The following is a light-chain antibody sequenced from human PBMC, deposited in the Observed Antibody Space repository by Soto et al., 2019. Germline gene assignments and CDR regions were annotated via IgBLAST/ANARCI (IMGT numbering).Light chain of an antibody. CDR1: QDISNY. J-gene: IGKJ1*01. CDR3: QQSYVTPRT. V-gene: IGKV1-39*01. CDR2: DAT. Sequence: DIQMTQSPSSLSASVGDRVTITCRASQDISNYLNWYQHRLGRAPKLLIYDATRLQSGVSSRFSGSGSATDFTLTISSLQPEDFATYYCQQSYVTPRTFGPGTRVDIK.